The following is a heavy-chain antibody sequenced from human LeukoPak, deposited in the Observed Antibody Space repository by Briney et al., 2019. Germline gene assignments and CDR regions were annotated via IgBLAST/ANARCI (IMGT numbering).Heavy chain of an antibody. J-gene: IGHJ4*02. Sequence: GGSLRLSCGASGFTFSSYEFNWVRQAPGKGLEWISYISGSGSLIYYADSVKGRFTISRDNAKNSLYLQMNSLRAEDTAIYYCASFGELPRFDYWGQGTLVTVSS. D-gene: IGHD3-3*01. CDR2: ISGSGSLI. CDR3: ASFGELPRFDY. V-gene: IGHV3-48*03. CDR1: GFTFSSYE.